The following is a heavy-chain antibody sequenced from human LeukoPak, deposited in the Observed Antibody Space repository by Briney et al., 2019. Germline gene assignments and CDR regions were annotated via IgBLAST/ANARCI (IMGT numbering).Heavy chain of an antibody. V-gene: IGHV3-21*06. Sequence: WGSLSLSCAASGFTFSSHYMTWVRQAPGKGLEWVSSITSSSSDIFYADSVKGRFTISRDNAKNSLYLKMNSLRVEDTAVYYCAAALAIAVGGTTPGDYWGQGTLVTVSS. CDR2: ITSSSSDI. CDR3: AAALAIAVGGTTPGDY. J-gene: IGHJ4*02. D-gene: IGHD6-19*01. CDR1: GFTFSSHY.